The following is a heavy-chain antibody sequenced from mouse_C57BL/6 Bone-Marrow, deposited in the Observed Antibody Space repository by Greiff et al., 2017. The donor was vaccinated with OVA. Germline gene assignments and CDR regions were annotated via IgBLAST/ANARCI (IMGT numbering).Heavy chain of an antibody. D-gene: IGHD1-1*01. CDR1: GFTIKDYY. CDR2: IDPEDGDT. V-gene: IGHV14-1*01. J-gene: IGHJ2*01. Sequence: VQLQQSGAELVRPGASVKLSCTASGFTIKDYYMHWVKQRPEQGLEWIGRIDPEDGDTEYAPKFQGKATMTVDKSSSTAYMQLISLTSEDSAVYYCARDTTVVAPLYYFDDWGPGTTLTVSS. CDR3: ARDTTVVAPLYYFDD.